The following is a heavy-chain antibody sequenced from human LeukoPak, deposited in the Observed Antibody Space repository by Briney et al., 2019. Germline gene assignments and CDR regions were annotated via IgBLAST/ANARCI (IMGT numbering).Heavy chain of an antibody. CDR3: ARLNGALGGLDC. D-gene: IGHD2-15*01. CDR2: IWFDGSIE. J-gene: IGHJ4*02. Sequence: GGCLRLSCAASGFSFSSYGMHWVRQAPGKGLEWVAIIWFDGSIERYEVSVKGRFTISRGNSKNTVYLQMNSLRAEDMAVYYCARLNGALGGLDCWGRGTL. V-gene: IGHV3-33*01. CDR1: GFSFSSYG.